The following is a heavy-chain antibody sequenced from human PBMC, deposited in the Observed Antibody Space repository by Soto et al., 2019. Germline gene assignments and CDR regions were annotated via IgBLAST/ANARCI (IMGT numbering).Heavy chain of an antibody. CDR3: ASSSIAARRSAFDI. J-gene: IGHJ3*02. Sequence: SPTLSLTCAISGDSVSSNSAAWNWIRQSPSRGLEWLGRTYYRSKWYNDYAVSVKSRITINPDTSKNQFSLQLNSVTPEDTAVYYCASSSIAARRSAFDIWGQGTMVTVSS. CDR1: GDSVSSNSAA. CDR2: TYYRSKWYN. D-gene: IGHD6-6*01. V-gene: IGHV6-1*01.